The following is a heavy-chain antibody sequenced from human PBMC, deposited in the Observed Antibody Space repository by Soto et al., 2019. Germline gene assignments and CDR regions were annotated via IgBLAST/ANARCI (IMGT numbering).Heavy chain of an antibody. CDR3: ARYDAFKAFDF. D-gene: IGHD1-1*01. Sequence: PGGSLRLSCAASGFTFNSYSVNWVRQAPGKGLEWVASISSGGVYIDFADSVKGRFTISRDDVTNSVSLQMDSLRVEDTGIYYCARYDAFKAFDFWGRGTMVTVSS. CDR1: GFTFNSYS. V-gene: IGHV3-21*01. CDR2: ISSGGVYI. J-gene: IGHJ3*01.